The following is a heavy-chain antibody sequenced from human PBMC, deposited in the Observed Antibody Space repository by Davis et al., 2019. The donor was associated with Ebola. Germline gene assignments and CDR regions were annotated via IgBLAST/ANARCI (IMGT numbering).Heavy chain of an antibody. CDR3: ARVHGDYFPNFDY. D-gene: IGHD4-17*01. V-gene: IGHV4-30-4*07. CDR2: IYYSGST. J-gene: IGHJ4*02. CDR1: GGSISSGSYS. Sequence: MPSETLSLTCAVSGGSISSGSYSWSWIRQPPGKGLEWIGYIYYSGSTYCNPSLKSRVAISVDTSKNHFSLKLSSVTAADTAVYYCARVHGDYFPNFDYWGQGTLVTVSS.